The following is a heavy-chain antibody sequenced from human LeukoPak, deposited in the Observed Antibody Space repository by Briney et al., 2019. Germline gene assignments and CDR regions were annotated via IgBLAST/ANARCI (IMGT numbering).Heavy chain of an antibody. D-gene: IGHD3-22*01. CDR1: GFTFSNYA. V-gene: IGHV3-23*01. CDR2: ISGSTVNT. CDR3: ARKHETSAFLLAF. J-gene: IGHJ4*02. Sequence: PGGSLRLSCAASGFTFSNYAMSGVRQAPGKGLEWVSTISGSTVNTYYADSVKGRFTISRDNSKNTLYLQMNSLRAEDTAVYYCARKHETSAFLLAFWGQGTLVTVSS.